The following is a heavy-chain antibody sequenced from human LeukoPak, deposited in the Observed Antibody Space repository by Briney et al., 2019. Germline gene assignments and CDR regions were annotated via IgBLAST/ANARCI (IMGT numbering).Heavy chain of an antibody. CDR1: GGSISSYY. CDR2: IYYSGST. J-gene: IGHJ6*02. D-gene: IGHD6-19*01. Sequence: SETLSLTCTVSGGSISSYYWSSIRQPPRKGLEWIGYIYYSGSTNYNPSLKRRVTISVDPSKNQFSLKLSSVTAADTAVYYCASGGWYGVAGMDVWGQATTVTVSS. CDR3: ASGGWYGVAGMDV. V-gene: IGHV4-59*01.